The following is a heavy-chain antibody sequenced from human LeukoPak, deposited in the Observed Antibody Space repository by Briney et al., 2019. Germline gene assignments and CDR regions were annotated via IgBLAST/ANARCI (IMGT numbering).Heavy chain of an antibody. CDR3: ARDRKGLRGAFDI. D-gene: IGHD5-12*01. V-gene: IGHV3-30*02. Sequence: GGSLRLSCAASGFTFSSYGMHWVRQAPGKGLEWVAFIRYDGSNKYYADSVKGRFTISRDNSKNTLYLQMNSLRAEDTAVYYCARDRKGLRGAFDIWGQGTMVTVSS. CDR2: IRYDGSNK. J-gene: IGHJ3*02. CDR1: GFTFSSYG.